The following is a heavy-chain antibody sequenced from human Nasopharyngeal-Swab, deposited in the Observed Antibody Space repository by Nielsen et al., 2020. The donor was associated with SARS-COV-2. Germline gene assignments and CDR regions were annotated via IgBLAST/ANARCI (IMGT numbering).Heavy chain of an antibody. CDR3: TTDFYFDY. V-gene: IGHV3-73*01. Sequence: GESLKISCAASGFIFSASAIHWVRQASGKGLEWVGRIGDKDHNYATTYGALVQGRFTISRDDLKNTAFLQMDSLKTEDTALYYCTTDFYFDYWGQGTLVTVSS. CDR1: GFIFSASA. J-gene: IGHJ4*02. CDR2: IGDKDHNYAT.